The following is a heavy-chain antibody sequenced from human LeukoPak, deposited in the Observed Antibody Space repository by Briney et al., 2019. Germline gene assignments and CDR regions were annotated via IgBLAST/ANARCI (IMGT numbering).Heavy chain of an antibody. J-gene: IGHJ4*02. V-gene: IGHV1-18*04. CDR3: ARDLGGYCSSTSCPA. D-gene: IGHD2-2*01. Sequence: ASVKVSCKASGYTFTGYYMHWVRQAPGQGLEWMGWISAYNGNTNYAQKLQGRVTMTTDTSTSTAYMELRSLRSDDTAVYYCARDLGGYCSSTSCPAWGQGTLVTVSS. CDR2: ISAYNGNT. CDR1: GYTFTGYY.